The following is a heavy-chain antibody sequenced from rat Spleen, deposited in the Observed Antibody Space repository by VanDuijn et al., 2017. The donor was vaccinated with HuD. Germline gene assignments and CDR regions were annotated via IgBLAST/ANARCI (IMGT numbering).Heavy chain of an antibody. CDR3: TSPFRWFAY. V-gene: IGHV2-72*01. CDR2: IWAGGST. Sequence: QVQLKESGPGLMQPSETLSLTCTVSGFSLTSNGVGWVRQPLGKGLVWMGTIWAGGSTNYNSAVQSRLSINRDTSKSQVFLKMNSLQTEDTAIYFCTSPFRWFAYWGQGTLVTVSS. J-gene: IGHJ3*01. CDR1: GFSLTSNG.